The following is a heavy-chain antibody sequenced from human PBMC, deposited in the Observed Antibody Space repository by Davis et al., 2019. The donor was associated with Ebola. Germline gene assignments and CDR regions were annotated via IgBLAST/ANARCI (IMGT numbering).Heavy chain of an antibody. CDR2: IYPGDSDT. V-gene: IGHV5-51*01. CDR1: GYSFTSYW. CDR3: ARLGGYCISTSCYRGHWFDP. J-gene: IGHJ5*02. D-gene: IGHD2-2*01. Sequence: GGSLRLSCKGPGYSFTSYWIGWVRQMPGKGLEWMGIIYPGDSDTRYSPSFQGQVTISVDKSISTAYLQWSSLKASDTAMYYCARLGGYCISTSCYRGHWFDPWGQGTLVTVSS.